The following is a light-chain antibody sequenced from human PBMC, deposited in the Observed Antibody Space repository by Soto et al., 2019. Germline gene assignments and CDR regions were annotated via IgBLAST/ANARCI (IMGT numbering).Light chain of an antibody. CDR1: QTISSW. CDR3: QHYNSYSLA. J-gene: IGKJ1*01. V-gene: IGKV1-5*01. Sequence: DIQMTQSPSALSASVGDRVTITCRASQTISSWLAWYQQKPGKAPKLLIYHASSLESGVPSRFSGSGSGTEFTLTISSLQPDDFATYYCQHYNSYSLAFGQGTKVDIK. CDR2: HAS.